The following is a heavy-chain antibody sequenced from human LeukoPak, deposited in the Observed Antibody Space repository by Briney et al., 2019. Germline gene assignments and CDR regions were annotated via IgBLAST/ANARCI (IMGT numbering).Heavy chain of an antibody. CDR3: ARFPVGSYY. D-gene: IGHD1-26*01. CDR2: ISYDGSNK. CDR1: GFTFSSYW. V-gene: IGHV3-30*03. J-gene: IGHJ4*02. Sequence: GGSLRLSCAASGFTFSSYWMSWVRQAPGKGLEWVAVISYDGSNKYYADSVKGRFTISRDNSKNTLYLQMNSLRAEDTAVYYCARFPVGSYYWGQGTLVTVSS.